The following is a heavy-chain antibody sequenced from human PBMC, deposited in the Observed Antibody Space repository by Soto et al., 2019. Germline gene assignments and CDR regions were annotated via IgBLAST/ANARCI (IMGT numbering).Heavy chain of an antibody. V-gene: IGHV3-15*07. Sequence: HLVASGGGLVQPEGSLRLSCAASGFSFTDAWMNWVRQTPGKGLEWVGRIKNRANGGTTEYAAPVKDRFTISRDDSKNTVYLQMKRLKTEDTAIYYCTRLPNAGDTGVDPLGYWGQGTVVTVS. CDR1: GFSFTDAW. D-gene: IGHD2-15*01. CDR2: IKNRANGGTT. J-gene: IGHJ4*02. CDR3: TRLPNAGDTGVDPLGY.